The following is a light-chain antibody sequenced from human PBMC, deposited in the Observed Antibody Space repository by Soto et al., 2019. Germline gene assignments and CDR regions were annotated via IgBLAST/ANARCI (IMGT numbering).Light chain of an antibody. CDR3: QTWGSGIVV. CDR2: LNSDGSH. CDR1: SGHSNYA. V-gene: IGLV4-69*01. J-gene: IGLJ2*01. Sequence: TLXSGHSNYAIAWHQQQSEKGPRYLMKLNSDGSHSKGDGIPDRFSGSSSGAERYLTISSLQSEDEADYSCQTWGSGIVVFGGGTKLTVL.